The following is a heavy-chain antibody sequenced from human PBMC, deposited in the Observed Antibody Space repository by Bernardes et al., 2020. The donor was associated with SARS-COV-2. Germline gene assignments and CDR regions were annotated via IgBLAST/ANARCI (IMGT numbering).Heavy chain of an antibody. CDR1: GFTFSDYS. Sequence: GGSLRLSRAASGFTFSDYSMHWVRQAPGKGLEWVSGISWNSGSIGYADSVKGRFNISRDNAKNSLYLQMNSLRTEDTALYYCAIALGYCSGGSCPNPFDSRGQRPLVTGSS. D-gene: IGHD2-15*01. CDR2: ISWNSGSI. J-gene: IGHJ4*02. CDR3: AIALGYCSGGSCPNPFDS. V-gene: IGHV3-9*01.